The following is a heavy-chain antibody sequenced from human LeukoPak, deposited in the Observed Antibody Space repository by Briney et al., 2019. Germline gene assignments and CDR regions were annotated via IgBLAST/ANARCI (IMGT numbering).Heavy chain of an antibody. CDR2: VGGSGRRT. CDR1: GFTFSSFA. CDR3: AKDMWEQGSSGCYDPVFDY. J-gene: IGHJ4*02. V-gene: IGHV3-23*01. Sequence: GGSLRLSCAASGFTFSSFAMSWVRQAPGKGLEWVSVVGGSGRRTDYADSVKGRFTISRDNSKNTLYLQMNSLRAEDTAVYFCAKDMWEQGSSGCYDPVFDYWGQGTLVTVSS. D-gene: IGHD6-19*01.